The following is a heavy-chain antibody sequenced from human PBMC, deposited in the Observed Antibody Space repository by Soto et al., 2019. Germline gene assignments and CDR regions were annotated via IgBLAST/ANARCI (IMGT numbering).Heavy chain of an antibody. D-gene: IGHD2-2*02. V-gene: IGHV3-48*01. Sequence: GCLGLASASSGFSFSAFSMNWVRQAPGKGLEWVSYISSSGSTIYYADSVKGRFTISRDNAKNSLYLQLNSLRGDDTAVYYCAREGGRHCSPTRCYNAFDIWGQGTMVTVSS. CDR3: AREGGRHCSPTRCYNAFDI. CDR2: ISSSGSTI. J-gene: IGHJ3*02. CDR1: GFSFSAFS.